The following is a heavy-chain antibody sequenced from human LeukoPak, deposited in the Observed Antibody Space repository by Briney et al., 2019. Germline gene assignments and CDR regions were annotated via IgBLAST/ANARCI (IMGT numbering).Heavy chain of an antibody. V-gene: IGHV3-23*01. J-gene: IGHJ4*02. CDR2: ISGSGGST. D-gene: IGHD4-17*01. CDR1: GFTFSSYA. Sequence: GGSLRLSCAASGFTFSSYAMSWVRQAPGKGLEWVSAISGSGGSTYYANSVKGHFTISRDKSKNTLYLQMNSLRAEDTAVYYCAKAPTSYGDYGQFDYWGQGTLVTVSS. CDR3: AKAPTSYGDYGQFDY.